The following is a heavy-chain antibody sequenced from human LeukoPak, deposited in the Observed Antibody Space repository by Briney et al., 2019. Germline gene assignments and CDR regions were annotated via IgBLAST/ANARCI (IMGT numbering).Heavy chain of an antibody. D-gene: IGHD4-23*01. CDR1: GYTFTNYD. CDR3: ARAKYGNSIYNWFDP. V-gene: IGHV1-8*03. J-gene: IGHJ5*02. Sequence: ASVKVSCKASGYTFTNYDINWVRQATGQGLEWMGWMNPNSGNTDYALKFQGRVTITRNTSINTAYMELRSLRSEDTAVYYCARAKYGNSIYNWFDPWGQGTLVTVSS. CDR2: MNPNSGNT.